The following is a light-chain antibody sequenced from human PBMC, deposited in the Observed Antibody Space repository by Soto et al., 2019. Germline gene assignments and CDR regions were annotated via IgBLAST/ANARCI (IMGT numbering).Light chain of an antibody. CDR2: WAS. CDR3: QQSYGAPLT. J-gene: IGKJ4*01. Sequence: DIVMTQSPDSLAVSLGERATINCKSSQSVLYTSNNLNYLAWYQQKPGQPPKLLIYWASTRESGVPDRFSGSGSGTDLTLTISSLQAEDVALYYCQQSYGAPLTFGGGTKVEIK. V-gene: IGKV4-1*01. CDR1: QSVLYTSNNLNY.